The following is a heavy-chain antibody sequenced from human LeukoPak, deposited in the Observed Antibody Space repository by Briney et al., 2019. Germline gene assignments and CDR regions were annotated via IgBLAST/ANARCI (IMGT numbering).Heavy chain of an antibody. V-gene: IGHV4-39*07. CDR2: MYYSGTT. Sequence: PSETLSLTCTVSGGSISSSSYYWGWIRQPPGKGLEWIGSMYYSGTTNYNPSLKSRVTISVDTSKNQFSLKLSSVTAADTAVYYCARGGWNKFDYWGQGTLVTVSS. J-gene: IGHJ4*02. CDR1: GGSISSSSYY. D-gene: IGHD3-22*01. CDR3: ARGGWNKFDY.